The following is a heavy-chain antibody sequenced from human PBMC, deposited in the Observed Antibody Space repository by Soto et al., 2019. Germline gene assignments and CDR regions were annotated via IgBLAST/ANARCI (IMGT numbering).Heavy chain of an antibody. Sequence: QVRLVQSGAEVKKPGSSVKVSCKASGGIFSTYAISWLRQAPGQGLEWMGGIIPIFGTPNYAQRFQGRVTITADASTSTAYMDLSRLRSEDTAVYYCARDRDDYGSGNYYNRIDFWGQGTLVTVSS. J-gene: IGHJ4*02. D-gene: IGHD3-10*01. V-gene: IGHV1-69*01. CDR2: IIPIFGTP. CDR1: GGIFSTYA. CDR3: ARDRDDYGSGNYYNRIDF.